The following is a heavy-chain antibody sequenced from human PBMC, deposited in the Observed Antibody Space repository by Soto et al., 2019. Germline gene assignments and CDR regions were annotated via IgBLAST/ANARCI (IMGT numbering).Heavy chain of an antibody. CDR2: IVPMFGTP. D-gene: IGHD1-26*01. J-gene: IGHJ6*02. CDR3: ARVDDVIVEPGASHKDYFYHGMDV. V-gene: IGHV1-69*12. Sequence: QVEVVQSGAEAKQPGSSVKVSCQVSGGSYISYAIYWVRQAPGQGLEWMGGIVPMFGTPNYAQKFQDRVTITADASTRTAYMDLKSLRSEDMAVYYCARVDDVIVEPGASHKDYFYHGMDVWGHGTPVIVSS. CDR1: GGSYISYA.